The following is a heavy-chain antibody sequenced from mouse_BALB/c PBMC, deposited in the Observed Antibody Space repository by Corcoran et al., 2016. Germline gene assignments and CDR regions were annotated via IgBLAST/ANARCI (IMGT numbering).Heavy chain of an antibody. CDR2: IYWDDDK. V-gene: IGHV8-12*01. CDR1: GFSLSTSGMG. Sequence: QVTLKESGPGILQPSQTLSLTCSFSGFSLSTSGMGVSWIRQPSGKGLEWLAHIYWDDDKRHNPSLKSRLTISKDTSSNQVFLKITSVDTADTATYYCARSDWEAFAYWGQGTLVTVSA. CDR3: ARSDWEAFAY. J-gene: IGHJ3*01. D-gene: IGHD4-1*01.